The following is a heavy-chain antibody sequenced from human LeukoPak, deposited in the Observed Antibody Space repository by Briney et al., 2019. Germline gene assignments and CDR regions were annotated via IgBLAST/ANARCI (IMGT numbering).Heavy chain of an antibody. D-gene: IGHD2-21*01. CDR1: GGSISSDY. V-gene: IGHV4-59*01. CDR3: ATFRPGGYIHN. J-gene: IGHJ1*01. Sequence: PSETLSLTCTVSGGSISSDYWSWIRQPPGKRLQWIGYIYYTGSTNYDASLKSRVTISVDTSKNQFSLKMTSVTTADTAVYYCATFRPGGYIHNWGQGTLVTVSS. CDR2: IYYTGST.